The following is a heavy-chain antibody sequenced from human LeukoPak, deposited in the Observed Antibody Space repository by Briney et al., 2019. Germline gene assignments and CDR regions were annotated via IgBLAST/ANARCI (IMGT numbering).Heavy chain of an antibody. Sequence: SETLSLTCSVSGGSFDSKYWSWIRQPPGKGLEWIGYIYTSGSTNFNPSLRSRVAMLIDTSKNQFSLKVYSVTAADTAVYYCANYLRDVHFHHDLRGQRTTVNVSS. J-gene: IGHJ6*02. D-gene: IGHD1-26*01. CDR1: GGSFDSKY. CDR2: IYTSGST. V-gene: IGHV4-4*09. CDR3: ANYLRDVHFHHDL.